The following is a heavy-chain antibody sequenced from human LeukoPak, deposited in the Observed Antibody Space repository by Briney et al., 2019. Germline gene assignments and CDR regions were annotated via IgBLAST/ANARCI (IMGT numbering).Heavy chain of an antibody. D-gene: IGHD3-16*01. CDR1: GGSISSSTHY. CDR3: ARLPAITTYYYYYMDV. CDR2: IYYSGSS. J-gene: IGHJ6*03. V-gene: IGHV4-39*01. Sequence: SETLSLTCTVSGGSISSSTHYWGWIRQAPGKRLECIGTIYYSGSSYYNPSLKSRVTMSVDTSKNQFPLRLSSVTAADTAVYYCARLPAITTYYYYYMDVWGKGTMVTVSS.